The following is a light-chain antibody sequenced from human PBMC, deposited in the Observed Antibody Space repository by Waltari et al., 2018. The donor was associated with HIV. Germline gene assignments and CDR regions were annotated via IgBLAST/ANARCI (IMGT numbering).Light chain of an antibody. J-gene: IGLJ3*02. CDR3: AAWDDSLNGWV. CDR2: RNN. V-gene: IGLV1-44*01. CDR1: SSNIGSNT. Sequence: QSVLTQPPSASETHVPRFTISSSGSSSNIGSNTLSWYQRLPGTAHKLLISRNNQRPSGVPDRFSGSKSGTSASLTMSGLQSEDEADYYCAAWDDSLNGWVFGGGTKLTVL.